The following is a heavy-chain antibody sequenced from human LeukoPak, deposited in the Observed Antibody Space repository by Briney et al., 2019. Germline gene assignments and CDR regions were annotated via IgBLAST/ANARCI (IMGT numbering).Heavy chain of an antibody. CDR1: GGSISSGGYY. D-gene: IGHD6-13*01. J-gene: IGHJ4*02. V-gene: IGHV4-31*03. Sequence: SETLSLTCIVSGGSISSGGYYWSWIRQHPGKGLEWIGYIYYSGSTYYNPSLKSRVTISVDTSKNQFSLKLSSVTAADTAVYYCAREGIAAPFDYWGQGTLVTVSS. CDR2: IYYSGST. CDR3: AREGIAAPFDY.